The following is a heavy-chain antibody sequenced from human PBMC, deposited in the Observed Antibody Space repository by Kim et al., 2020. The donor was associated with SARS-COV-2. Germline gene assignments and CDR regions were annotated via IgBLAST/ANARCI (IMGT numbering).Heavy chain of an antibody. Sequence: GGSLRLSCAASGFTFSSYGMHWVRQAPGKGLEWVAVIWYDGSNKYYADSVKGRFTISRDNSKNTLYLQMNSLRAEDTAVYYCARDLNPDKPGYSSGWYGGIDYWGQGTLVTVSS. V-gene: IGHV3-33*01. D-gene: IGHD6-19*01. J-gene: IGHJ4*02. CDR1: GFTFSSYG. CDR2: IWYDGSNK. CDR3: ARDLNPDKPGYSSGWYGGIDY.